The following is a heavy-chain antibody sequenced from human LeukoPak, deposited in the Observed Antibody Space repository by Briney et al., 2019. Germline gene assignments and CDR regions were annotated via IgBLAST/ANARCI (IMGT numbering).Heavy chain of an antibody. CDR1: GVSISGYF. CDR2: IYSTGTT. V-gene: IGHV4-4*09. D-gene: IGHD2-2*01. CDR3: ARHNPPPTGFCSGTSCFMSGSQYFYMDV. J-gene: IGHJ6*03. Sequence: KTSETLFLTCTVSGVSISGYFWSWIRQPPGKGPEWLGYIYSTGTTNYSPSLSSRVTISVDTSKNQLSLNLRFVTATDTAVYHCARHNPPPTGFCSGTSCFMSGSQYFYMDVWGKGTSVTVS.